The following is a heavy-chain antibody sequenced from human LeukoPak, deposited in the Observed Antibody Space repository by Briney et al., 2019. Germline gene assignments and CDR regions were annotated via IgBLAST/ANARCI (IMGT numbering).Heavy chain of an antibody. V-gene: IGHV3-9*01. CDR1: GFTFDDYA. CDR3: ARDAQSLYYDFWSGYSTFDY. D-gene: IGHD3-3*01. CDR2: ISWNSGSI. J-gene: IGHJ4*02. Sequence: GGSLRLSCAASGFTFDDYAMHWVRQAPGKGLEWVSGISWNSGSIGYADSVKGRFTISRDNAKNSLYLQMNSLRAEDTALYYCARDAQSLYYDFWSGYSTFDYWGQGTLVTVSS.